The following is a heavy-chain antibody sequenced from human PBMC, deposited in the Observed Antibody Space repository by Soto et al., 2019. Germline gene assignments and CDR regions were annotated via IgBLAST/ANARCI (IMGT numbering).Heavy chain of an antibody. D-gene: IGHD5-12*01. CDR1: GFTFSSYA. CDR2: ISYDGSNK. CDR3: ARDRDGYNRLPYGMDV. V-gene: IGHV3-30-3*01. Sequence: GGSLRLSCAASGFTFSSYAMHWVRQAPGKGLEWVAVISYDGSNKYYADSVKGRFTISRDNSKNTLYLQMNSLRAEDTAVYYCARDRDGYNRLPYGMDVWGQGTTVTVSS. J-gene: IGHJ6*02.